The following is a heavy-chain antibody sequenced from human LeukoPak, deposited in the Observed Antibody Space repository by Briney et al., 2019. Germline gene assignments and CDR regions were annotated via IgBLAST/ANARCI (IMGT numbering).Heavy chain of an antibody. CDR2: IYSGGST. CDR1: GFTVSSNY. CDR3: VRQDCSGGSCYLDS. J-gene: IGHJ4*02. V-gene: IGHV3-53*05. D-gene: IGHD2-15*01. Sequence: GGSLRLSCAASGFTVSSNYMSWVRQAPGKGLEWVSVIYSGGSTYYADSVKGRFTISRDYSKNTLDLQMNSLRTEDTAVYYCVRQDCSGGSCYLDSWGQGTLVTVSS.